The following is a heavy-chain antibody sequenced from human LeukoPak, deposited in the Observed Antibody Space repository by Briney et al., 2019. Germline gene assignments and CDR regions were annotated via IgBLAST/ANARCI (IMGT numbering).Heavy chain of an antibody. CDR1: GFTFSGYA. Sequence: GGSLRLSCAASGFTFSGYAMHWVRQAPGKGLEWVSVISYDGSNKYYADSVKGRFTISRDNSKNTLYLQMNSLRAEDPALYYCAKDFGLRSSWYNSWGQGTLVTVSS. V-gene: IGHV3-30*18. CDR3: AKDFGLRSSWYNS. J-gene: IGHJ4*02. CDR2: ISYDGSNK. D-gene: IGHD6-13*01.